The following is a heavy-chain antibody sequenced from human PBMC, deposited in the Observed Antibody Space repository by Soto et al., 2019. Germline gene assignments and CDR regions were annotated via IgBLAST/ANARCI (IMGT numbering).Heavy chain of an antibody. CDR1: GYTFTGYY. V-gene: IGHV1-2*02. Sequence: ASVKVSCKASGYTFTGYYMHWVRQAPGQGLEWMGWINPNSGGTNYAQKFQGRVTMTRDTSISTAYMELSRLRSDDTAVYYCARWGWLPHGTVGYFDYWGQGTLVTVSS. J-gene: IGHJ4*02. CDR3: ARWGWLPHGTVGYFDY. D-gene: IGHD2-15*01. CDR2: INPNSGGT.